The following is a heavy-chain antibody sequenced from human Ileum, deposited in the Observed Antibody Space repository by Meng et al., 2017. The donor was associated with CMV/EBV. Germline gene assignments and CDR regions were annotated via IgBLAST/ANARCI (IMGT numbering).Heavy chain of an antibody. J-gene: IGHJ4*02. CDR3: ATNSEDY. V-gene: IGHV4-34*01. Sequence: QVQLQQWVAGLFEPSATLSLTCAVYGGSFSDYYWIWIRHSPGKGLEWIGEVHHSGITNYNPSLKSRVTISVDTSKNQFFLKLTSVTAADTGLYYCATNSEDYWGQGTLVTVSS. CDR2: VHHSGIT. D-gene: IGHD4-23*01. CDR1: GGSFSDYY.